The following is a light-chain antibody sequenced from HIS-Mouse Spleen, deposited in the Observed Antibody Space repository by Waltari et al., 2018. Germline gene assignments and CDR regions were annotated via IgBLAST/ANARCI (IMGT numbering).Light chain of an antibody. J-gene: IGLJ3*02. Sequence: QTVVTQETSFSVSSGGTVTLTCGLSSGSVSTSYYPICYQQTPGQAPRTPNYITNTRSSGFPDRFARSILGNKAAVTITGAQADDESDYYCGLYMGSGISWVFGGGTKLTVL. CDR1: SGSVSTSYY. CDR2: ITN. V-gene: IGLV8-61*01. CDR3: GLYMGSGISWV.